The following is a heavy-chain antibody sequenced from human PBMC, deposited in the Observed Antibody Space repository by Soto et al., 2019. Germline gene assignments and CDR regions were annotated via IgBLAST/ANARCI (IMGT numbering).Heavy chain of an antibody. Sequence: SETLSLTCTVSGGSVGSGSYYWSWIRQTPGKGLEWIGYIYYSGSTNYNPSLKSRVTISVDTSKNPFSLKLSSVTAAETAVYYCARDSLYYDFWSGYYSPHYYSCMDVWGQGTTVTVSS. CDR1: GGSVGSGSYY. J-gene: IGHJ6*02. CDR3: ARDSLYYDFWSGYYSPHYYSCMDV. CDR2: IYYSGST. V-gene: IGHV4-61*01. D-gene: IGHD3-3*01.